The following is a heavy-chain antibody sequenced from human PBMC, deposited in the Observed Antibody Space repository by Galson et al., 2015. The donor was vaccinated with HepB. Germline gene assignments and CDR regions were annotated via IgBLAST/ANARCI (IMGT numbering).Heavy chain of an antibody. Sequence: SVKVSCKVSGYTLTELSMHWVRQAPGKGLEWMGGFDPEDGETIYAQKFQGRVTMTEDTSTDTAYMELSSLRSEDTAVYYCATGFHNSSSWFWYFDLWGRGTLVTVSS. D-gene: IGHD6-13*01. J-gene: IGHJ2*01. CDR2: FDPEDGET. CDR1: GYTLTELS. CDR3: ATGFHNSSSWFWYFDL. V-gene: IGHV1-24*01.